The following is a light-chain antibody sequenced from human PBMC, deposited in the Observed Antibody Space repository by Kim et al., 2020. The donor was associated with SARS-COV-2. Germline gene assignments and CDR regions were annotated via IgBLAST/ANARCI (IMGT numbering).Light chain of an antibody. Sequence: ASVGDSVSITWRASQDVSTYLAWFQQNPGKAPKALIYGASILQSGLPSRFSGRGSGTNFTLTISNLQPEDFATYYCQQYNTFPITFGQGTRLEIK. J-gene: IGKJ5*01. CDR2: GAS. V-gene: IGKV1-16*01. CDR1: QDVSTY. CDR3: QQYNTFPIT.